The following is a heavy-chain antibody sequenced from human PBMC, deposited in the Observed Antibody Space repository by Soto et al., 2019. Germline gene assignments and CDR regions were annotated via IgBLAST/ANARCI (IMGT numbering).Heavy chain of an antibody. CDR1: GFTFSSYA. D-gene: IGHD6-13*01. J-gene: IGHJ4*02. V-gene: IGHV3-23*01. CDR3: ARRGPGTYFDY. Sequence: EVQLLDSGGGLVQPGGSLRLSCAASGFTFSSYAINWVCQAPGKGLEWVSVISGSGDSTYYADSVKGRFTVSRDNSKNTLYLQMNSLRVEDTAVYYCARRGPGTYFDYWGQGTLVTVSS. CDR2: ISGSGDST.